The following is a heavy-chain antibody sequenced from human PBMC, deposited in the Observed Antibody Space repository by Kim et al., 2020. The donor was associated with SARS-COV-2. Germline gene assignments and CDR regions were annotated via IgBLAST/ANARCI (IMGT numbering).Heavy chain of an antibody. D-gene: IGHD5-12*01. Sequence: GESLKISCKGSGYSFTSYWIGWVRQMPGKGLEWMGIIYPGDSDTRYSPSFQGQVTISADKSISTAYLQWSSLKASDTAMYYCARQLPSYSGYDYQPRRTNWFDPWGRRTLVTVSS. J-gene: IGHJ5*02. CDR2: IYPGDSDT. V-gene: IGHV5-51*01. CDR3: ARQLPSYSGYDYQPRRTNWFDP. CDR1: GYSFTSYW.